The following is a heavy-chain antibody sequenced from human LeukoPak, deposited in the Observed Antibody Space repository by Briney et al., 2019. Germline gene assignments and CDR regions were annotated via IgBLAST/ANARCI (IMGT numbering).Heavy chain of an antibody. V-gene: IGHV1-69*13. Sequence: SVKVSCKASGGTFSSYAISWVRQAPGQGLEWMGGIIPIFGTANYAQKFQGRVTITADESTSTAYMELSSLRSEDTAVHYCAADYDILTGYFPLDYWGQGTLVTVSS. CDR3: AADYDILTGYFPLDY. D-gene: IGHD3-9*01. CDR2: IIPIFGTA. CDR1: GGTFSSYA. J-gene: IGHJ4*02.